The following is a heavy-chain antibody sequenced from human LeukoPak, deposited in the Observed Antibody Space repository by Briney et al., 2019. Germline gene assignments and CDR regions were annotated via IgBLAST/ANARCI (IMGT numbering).Heavy chain of an antibody. CDR3: ARGAWIQLWFDY. CDR2: TYYRSKWYN. D-gene: IGHD5-18*01. V-gene: IGHV6-1*01. Sequence: SQTLSLTCAISGDSGSSNSAAWNWLRQSPSRGLEWLGRTYYRSKWYNDYAVSVKSRITINPDTSKNQFSLQLNSVTPEDTAVYYCARGAWIQLWFDYWGQGILVTVSS. CDR1: GDSGSSNSAA. J-gene: IGHJ4*02.